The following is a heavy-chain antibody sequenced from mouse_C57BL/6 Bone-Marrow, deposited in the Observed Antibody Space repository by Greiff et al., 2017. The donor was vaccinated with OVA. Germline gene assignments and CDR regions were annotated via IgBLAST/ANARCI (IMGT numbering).Heavy chain of an antibody. CDR2: IHPNSGST. D-gene: IGHD4-1*01. CDR1: GYTFTSYW. Sequence: QVQLQQPGAELVKPGASVKLSCKASGYTFTSYWMHWVKQRPGQGLEWIGMIHPNSGSTNYNEKFKSKATLTVDKSSSTAYMQLSSLTSEDSAVYYCARSAGGIDWDDYCDYWGQGTTLTVSS. CDR3: ARSAGGIDWDDYCDY. J-gene: IGHJ2*01. V-gene: IGHV1-64*01.